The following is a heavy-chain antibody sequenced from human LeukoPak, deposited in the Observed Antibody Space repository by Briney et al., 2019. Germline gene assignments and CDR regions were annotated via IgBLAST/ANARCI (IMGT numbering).Heavy chain of an antibody. Sequence: GGSLRLSCAASGFTFSSYAMSWVRQAPGKGLEWVSGISGGGGGTYYADSVKGRFTISGDNPENTLYLQMNSLRAEDTAVYYCARDRGYYYDSSGYYYYEYWGQGTLVTVSS. V-gene: IGHV3-23*01. CDR1: GFTFSSYA. CDR3: ARDRGYYYDSSGYYYYEY. J-gene: IGHJ4*02. D-gene: IGHD3-22*01. CDR2: ISGGGGGT.